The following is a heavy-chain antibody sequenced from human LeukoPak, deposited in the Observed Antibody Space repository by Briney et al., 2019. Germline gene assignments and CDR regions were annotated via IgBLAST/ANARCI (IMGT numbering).Heavy chain of an antibody. CDR3: ARDLGEDYYDSSGYDY. CDR2: INPSGGST. Sequence: GASVKVSCKASGYTFTSCYMHWVRQAPGQGLEWMGIINPSGGSTSYAQKFQGRVTMTRDTSTSTVYMELSSLRSGDTAVYYCARDLGEDYYDSSGYDYWGQGTLVTVSS. D-gene: IGHD3-22*01. V-gene: IGHV1-46*01. CDR1: GYTFTSCY. J-gene: IGHJ4*02.